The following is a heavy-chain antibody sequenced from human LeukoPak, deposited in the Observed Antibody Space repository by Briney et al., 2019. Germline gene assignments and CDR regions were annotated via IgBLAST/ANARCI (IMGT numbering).Heavy chain of an antibody. CDR3: AKAPLFDY. V-gene: IGHV3-30-3*01. CDR2: ISYDGTNK. Sequence: PGGSLRLSCAASGFTFSNYAMHWVRQAPGKGLEWVAVISYDGTNKYYADSVKGRFTISRDNSKNTMYLQMNSLRAEDTAVYYCAKAPLFDYWGQGTLVTVSS. CDR1: GFTFSNYA. J-gene: IGHJ4*02.